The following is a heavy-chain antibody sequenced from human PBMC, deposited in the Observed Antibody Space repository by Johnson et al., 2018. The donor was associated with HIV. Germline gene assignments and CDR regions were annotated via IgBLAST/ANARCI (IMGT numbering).Heavy chain of an antibody. CDR2: IKQDGSEK. CDR3: ARGYYDCGSGRPNDDAFDI. CDR1: GFTVSSNY. Sequence: VQLVESGGGLIQPGGSLRLSCAASGFTVSSNYMSWVRQAPGKGLEWVANIKQDGSEKYFGDSVKGRITISRDNAKNSLYLQMNSLRAEDTAVYYCARGYYDCGSGRPNDDAFDIWGQGTMVTVSS. J-gene: IGHJ3*02. D-gene: IGHD3-3*01. V-gene: IGHV3-7*03.